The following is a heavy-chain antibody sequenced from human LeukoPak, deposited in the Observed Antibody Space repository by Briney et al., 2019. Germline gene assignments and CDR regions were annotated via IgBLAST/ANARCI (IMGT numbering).Heavy chain of an antibody. CDR2: INPNSGGT. Sequence: GASVTVSCTASGHTFTGYYMHWVRQAPGQGLEWMGWINPNSGGTNYAQKFQGRVTMTRDTSISTAYMELSRLRSDDTAVYYCAAPDGYYYYGMDVWGQGTTVTVSS. J-gene: IGHJ6*02. V-gene: IGHV1-2*02. CDR3: AAPDGYYYYGMDV. CDR1: GHTFTGYY.